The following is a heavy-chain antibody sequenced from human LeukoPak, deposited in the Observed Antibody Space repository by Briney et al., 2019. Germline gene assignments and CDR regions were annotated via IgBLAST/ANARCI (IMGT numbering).Heavy chain of an antibody. CDR2: ISSSSSFI. CDR1: GFTFSSYN. Sequence: GGSLRLSCAASGFTFSSYNMNWVRQAPGKGLEWVSSISSSSSFIYYADSVKGRFTISRDNAKNSLYLQMNSLRAEDTAVYYCARDGGGDITMVYYFDYWGQGTLVTVSS. V-gene: IGHV3-21*01. D-gene: IGHD3-10*01. CDR3: ARDGGGDITMVYYFDY. J-gene: IGHJ4*02.